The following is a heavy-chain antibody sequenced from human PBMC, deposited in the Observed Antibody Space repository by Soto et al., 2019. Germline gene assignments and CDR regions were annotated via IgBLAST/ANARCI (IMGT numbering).Heavy chain of an antibody. CDR2: ISSSSSTI. Sequence: GGSLRLSCAASGFTFSSYSMNWVRQAPGKGLEWVSYISSSSSTIYYADSVKGRFTISRDKAKNSLYLQMNSLRDEDTAVYYCAREFVVVPAAIWLYYYYGMDVWGQGTTVTVSS. CDR1: GFTFSSYS. J-gene: IGHJ6*02. CDR3: AREFVVVPAAIWLYYYYGMDV. D-gene: IGHD2-2*01. V-gene: IGHV3-48*02.